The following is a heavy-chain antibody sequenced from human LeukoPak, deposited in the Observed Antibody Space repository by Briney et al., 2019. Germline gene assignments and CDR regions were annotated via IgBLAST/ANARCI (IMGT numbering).Heavy chain of an antibody. V-gene: IGHV1-46*01. J-gene: IGHJ4*02. CDR2: INPSGGST. Sequence: GASVKVSCKASGHTFTSYFMHWVRQAPGHGLEWMGIINPSGGSTTYAQKFQGRVTVTRDTSTSTVYMELNSLTSEDTAVYYCANSGSYSQFDYWGQGTLVTVSS. D-gene: IGHD3-10*01. CDR3: ANSGSYSQFDY. CDR1: GHTFTSYF.